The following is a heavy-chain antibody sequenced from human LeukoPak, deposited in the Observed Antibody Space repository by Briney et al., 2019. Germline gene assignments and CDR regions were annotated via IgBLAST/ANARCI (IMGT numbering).Heavy chain of an antibody. CDR2: GYYSGSS. D-gene: IGHD5-12*01. J-gene: IGHJ4*02. CDR1: GASTNTDSYF. V-gene: IGHV4-39*01. Sequence: SETLSLTCSASGASTNTDSYFWGWIRQPPGKGLEWIGSGYYSGSSHYKPSLKSRVTISVDTSKNQFSLRVSSVTAADTAVYYCVRLWLRWGIDYWGQGSLVSVSS. CDR3: VRLWLRWGIDY.